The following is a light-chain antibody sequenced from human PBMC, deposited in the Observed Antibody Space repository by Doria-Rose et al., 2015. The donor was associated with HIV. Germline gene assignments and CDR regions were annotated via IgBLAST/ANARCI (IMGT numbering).Light chain of an antibody. V-gene: IGKV3-20*01. CDR3: QQYGTSSYT. CDR2: GVS. Sequence: DIVLTQSPGTLSLSPGERATLSCRASQSVTSNYLAWYQQKPGQAPRLLIYGVSFRATGIPDRFSGSGSGTDFTLTISGLEPEDFAVYYCQQYGTSSYTFGPGTKVEVK. J-gene: IGKJ3*01. CDR1: QSVTSNY.